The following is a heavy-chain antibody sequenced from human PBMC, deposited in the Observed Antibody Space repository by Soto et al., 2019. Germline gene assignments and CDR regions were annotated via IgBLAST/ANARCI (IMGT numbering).Heavy chain of an antibody. CDR1: GYTFTSYA. Sequence: ASVKVSCKASGYTFTSYAMQWVRQAPGQRLEWMGWINAGNGNTKYSQKFQGRVTITRDTSASTAYMELSSLRSEDTAVYYCAREFLEWLSYFDYWGQGTLVTVSS. D-gene: IGHD3-3*01. J-gene: IGHJ4*02. CDR3: AREFLEWLSYFDY. V-gene: IGHV1-3*01. CDR2: INAGNGNT.